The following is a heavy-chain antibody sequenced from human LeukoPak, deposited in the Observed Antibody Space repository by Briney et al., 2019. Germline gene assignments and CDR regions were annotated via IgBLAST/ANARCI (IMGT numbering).Heavy chain of an antibody. Sequence: SETLSLTCTVSGGSISSYYWSWIRQPPGKGLEWIGYIYYSGSTNYNPSLKSRVTISVDTSKNQFSLKLSSVTAADTAVYYCAREKSGYSLFDYWGQGTLVTVSS. V-gene: IGHV4-59*01. J-gene: IGHJ4*02. CDR2: IYYSGST. D-gene: IGHD5-18*01. CDR3: AREKSGYSLFDY. CDR1: GGSISSYY.